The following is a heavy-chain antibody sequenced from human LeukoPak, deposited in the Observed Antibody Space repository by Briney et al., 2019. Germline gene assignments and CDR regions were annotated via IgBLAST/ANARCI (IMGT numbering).Heavy chain of an antibody. J-gene: IGHJ5*02. CDR3: ARAESYCDWLFPFDP. CDR2: INPSGGST. Sequence: GASVKVSCKASGYTFTRYYMHWVRRAPGQGLDWMGIINPSGGSTSYAKKFQGRVTMTRDTSTSTVYMELSSLRSEDTAVYYCARAESYCDWLFPFDPWGQGTLVTVSS. CDR1: GYTFTRYY. D-gene: IGHD3-9*01. V-gene: IGHV1-46*01.